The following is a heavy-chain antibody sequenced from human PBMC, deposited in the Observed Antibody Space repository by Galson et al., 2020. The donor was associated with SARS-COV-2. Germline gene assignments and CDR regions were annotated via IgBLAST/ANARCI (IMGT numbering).Heavy chain of an antibody. CDR1: GFTFSSYA. V-gene: IGHV3-30*04. J-gene: IGHJ2*01. Sequence: SCAASGFTFSSYAMHWVRQAPGKGLEWVAVISYDGSNKYYADSVKGRFTISRDNSKNTLYLQMNSLRAEDTAVYYCASGYCSGGSCYSQDWYFDLWGRGTLVTVSS. CDR3: ASGYCSGGSCYSQDWYFDL. D-gene: IGHD2-15*01. CDR2: ISYDGSNK.